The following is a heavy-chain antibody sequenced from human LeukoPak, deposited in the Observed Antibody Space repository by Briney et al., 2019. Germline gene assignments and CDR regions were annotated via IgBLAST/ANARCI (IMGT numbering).Heavy chain of an antibody. CDR1: GYTFTAYH. CDR3: VRDFDWGPDY. J-gene: IGHJ4*02. CDR2: INPNSGGT. D-gene: IGHD3-9*01. Sequence: ASVKVSCKASGYTFTAYHMHWVGQAPGQGLEWMGWINPNSGGTNYAQNFQGRVTMTSDTSISTAYMDLNRLTPDDTAVYYCVRDFDWGPDYWGQGTLVTVSS. V-gene: IGHV1-2*02.